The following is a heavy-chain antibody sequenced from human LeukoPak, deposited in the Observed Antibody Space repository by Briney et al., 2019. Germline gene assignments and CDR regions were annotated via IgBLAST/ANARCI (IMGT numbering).Heavy chain of an antibody. CDR1: GGTFSSYA. CDR2: IIPIFGTA. V-gene: IGHV1-69*05. Sequence: SVKVSCKASGGTFSSYAISWVRQAPGQGLEWMGGIIPIFGTANYAQKFQGRVTITTDESTSTAYMGLSSLRSEDTAVYYCARDSSGWRDAFDIWGQGTMVTVSS. D-gene: IGHD6-19*01. CDR3: ARDSSGWRDAFDI. J-gene: IGHJ3*02.